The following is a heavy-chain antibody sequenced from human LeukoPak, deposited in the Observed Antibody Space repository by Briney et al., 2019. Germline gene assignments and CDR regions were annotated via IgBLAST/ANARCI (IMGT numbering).Heavy chain of an antibody. D-gene: IGHD3-3*01. CDR3: ARSPRVTIFGVALMYYFDY. CDR1: GGSISSYY. J-gene: IGHJ4*02. CDR2: IYTSGST. V-gene: IGHV4-4*07. Sequence: PSETLSLTCTVSGGSISSYYWSWIRQPAGKGLEWIGRIYTSGSTNYNPSLKSRVTMSVDTSKNQFSLKLSSVTAADTAVYYCARSPRVTIFGVALMYYFDYWGQGTLVTVSS.